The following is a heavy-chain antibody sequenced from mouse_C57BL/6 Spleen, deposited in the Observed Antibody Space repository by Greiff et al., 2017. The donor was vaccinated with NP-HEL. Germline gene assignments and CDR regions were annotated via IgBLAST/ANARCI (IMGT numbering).Heavy chain of an antibody. V-gene: IGHV1-55*01. CDR3: ARGNDYDVGAMDY. J-gene: IGHJ4*01. CDR1: GYTFTSYW. Sequence: QVQLQQPGAELVKPGASVKMSCKASGYTFTSYWITWVKQRPGQGLEWIGDIYPGSGSTNYNEKLKSKATLTVDTSSSTAYMQLSSLTSEDSAVYYWARGNDYDVGAMDYWGQVTSVTVSS. D-gene: IGHD2-4*01. CDR2: IYPGSGST.